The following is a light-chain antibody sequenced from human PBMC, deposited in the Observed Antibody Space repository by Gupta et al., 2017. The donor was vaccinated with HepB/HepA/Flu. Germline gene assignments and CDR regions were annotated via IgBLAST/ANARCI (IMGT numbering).Light chain of an antibody. V-gene: IGKV1-39*01. CDR3: QQCHSPPST. CDR1: QTIHKY. CDR2: GRS. J-gene: IGKJ2*01. Sequence: DIQMTQPPSSLSASVGDRVTITCRASQTIHKYLNWYQPTPGKAPEPLIYGRSSLKTGVPSRFSGSGSGTDFTVTISRLQPEDFATYYCQQCHSPPSTFGQGTRLEMK.